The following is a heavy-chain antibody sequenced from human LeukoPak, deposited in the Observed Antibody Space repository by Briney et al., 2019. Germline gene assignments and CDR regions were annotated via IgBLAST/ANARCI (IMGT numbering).Heavy chain of an antibody. CDR2: ISGSGGST. D-gene: IGHD4-17*01. J-gene: IGHJ4*02. V-gene: IGHV3-23*01. Sequence: GGSLRLSCAASGFTFSSYAMSWVRQAPGKGLEWVSAISGSGGSTYYADSVKGRFTISRDNSKNTLYLQMNSLRAEDTAVYYCAKGQRYGDYGSYFDYWGQGTLVTVSS. CDR1: GFTFSSYA. CDR3: AKGQRYGDYGSYFDY.